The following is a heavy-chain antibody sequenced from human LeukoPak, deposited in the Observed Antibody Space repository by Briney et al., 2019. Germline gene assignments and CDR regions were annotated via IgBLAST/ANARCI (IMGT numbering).Heavy chain of an antibody. V-gene: IGHV3-33*01. CDR1: GFSFSSYG. CDR2: IWYDGSNK. CDR3: ARDQGSLTRSWYTGY. D-gene: IGHD6-13*01. Sequence: GRSLRLSCVASGFSFSSYGVHWVRQAPGKGLEWVAVIWYDGSNKYYVDSVKGRFTISRDNSKNTVYLQMNSLRADDTAVYYCARDQGSLTRSWYTGYWGQGTQVTVSS. J-gene: IGHJ4*02.